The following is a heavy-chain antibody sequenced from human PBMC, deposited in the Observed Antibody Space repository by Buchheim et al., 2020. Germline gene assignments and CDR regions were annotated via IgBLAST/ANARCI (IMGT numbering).Heavy chain of an antibody. CDR3: AREARDEEYSWQLVPGWFDP. CDR2: INHSGST. Sequence: QVQLQQWGAGLLKPSETLSLTCAVYGGSFSGYYWSWIRQPPGKGLEWIGEINHSGSTNYNPSLKSRVTISVDTSKNKFSLKLSSVTAADTAVYYCAREARDEEYSWQLVPGWFDPWGQGTL. V-gene: IGHV4-34*01. D-gene: IGHD6-13*01. CDR1: GGSFSGYY. J-gene: IGHJ5*02.